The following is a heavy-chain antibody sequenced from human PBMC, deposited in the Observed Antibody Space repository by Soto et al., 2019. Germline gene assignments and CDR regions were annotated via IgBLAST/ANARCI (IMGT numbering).Heavy chain of an antibody. V-gene: IGHV3-74*01. CDR2: INSDGSST. J-gene: IGHJ4*02. Sequence: GGSLRLSCAASGFTFSSYWMHWVRQAPGKGLVWVSRINSDGSSTSYADSVKGRFTISRDNAKNTLYLQMNSLRAEDTAVYYCARQPAAMLVVVDYWGQGTLVTVSS. CDR1: GFTFSSYW. D-gene: IGHD2-2*01. CDR3: ARQPAAMLVVVDY.